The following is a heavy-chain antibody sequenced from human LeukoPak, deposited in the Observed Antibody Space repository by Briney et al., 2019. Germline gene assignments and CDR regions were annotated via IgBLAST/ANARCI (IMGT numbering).Heavy chain of an antibody. CDR2: IYYSGST. J-gene: IGHJ4*02. D-gene: IGHD4-17*01. CDR1: GGSISSSSYY. Sequence: PSETLSLTCTVSGGSISSSSYYWGWIRQPPGKGLEWIGSIYYSGSTYYNPSLKSRVTISVDTSKNQFSLKLSSVTAADTAVYYCARYMTTVTSTFDYWGQGTLVTVSS. V-gene: IGHV4-39*07. CDR3: ARYMTTVTSTFDY.